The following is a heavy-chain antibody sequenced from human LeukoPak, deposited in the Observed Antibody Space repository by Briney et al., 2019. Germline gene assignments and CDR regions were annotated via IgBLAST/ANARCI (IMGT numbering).Heavy chain of an antibody. Sequence: ASVKVSCKASGYTFTSYDINWVRQATGQGLEWMGWMNPNSGNTGYAQKFQGRVTITRNTSISTAYMELSSLRSEDTAVYYCAREIVVVPAAISGLDPWGQGTLVTVSS. CDR3: AREIVVVPAAISGLDP. V-gene: IGHV1-8*03. CDR1: GYTFTSYD. J-gene: IGHJ5*02. D-gene: IGHD2-2*01. CDR2: MNPNSGNT.